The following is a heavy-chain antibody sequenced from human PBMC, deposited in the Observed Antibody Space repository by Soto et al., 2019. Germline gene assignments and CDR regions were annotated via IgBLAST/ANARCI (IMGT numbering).Heavy chain of an antibody. V-gene: IGHV1-18*01. CDR2: ISAYNGNT. CDR1: GFTFTSSC. D-gene: IGHD3-3*01. CDR3: ARVPYDWEWLSLRLLAFDI. Sequence: SVEVSSKASGFTFTSSCICWVRQATGQGLEWMGWISAYNGNTNYAQKLQGRVTMTTDTSTSTAYMELRSLRSDDTAVYYCARVPYDWEWLSLRLLAFDIWGQGTMVTVSS. J-gene: IGHJ3*02.